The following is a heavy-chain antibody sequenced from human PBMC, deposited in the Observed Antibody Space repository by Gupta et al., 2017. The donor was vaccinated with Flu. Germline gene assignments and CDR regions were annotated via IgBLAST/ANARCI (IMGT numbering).Heavy chain of an antibody. CDR3: AALRAYYYYGMDV. D-gene: IGHD4-17*01. CDR2: INHSGST. V-gene: IGHV4-34*01. CDR1: GGSFSAYY. J-gene: IGHJ6*02. Sequence: QVQLQQWGAGLLKPSENLSLTCAVYGGSFSAYYSSWIRQPPGKGLEWIGEINHSGSTNYDPSLKSRVTISVDTSKNQFSLKLSSVTAADTAVDYGAALRAYYYYGMDVWGQGTTVTVAS.